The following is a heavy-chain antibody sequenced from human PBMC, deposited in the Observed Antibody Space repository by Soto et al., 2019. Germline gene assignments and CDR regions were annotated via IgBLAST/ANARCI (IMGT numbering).Heavy chain of an antibody. CDR3: ARGPAQFDP. J-gene: IGHJ5*02. CDR1: GGSFSMLV. D-gene: IGHD2-2*01. CDR2: INPMLGVA. Sequence: SVKVSCKASGGSFSMLVISELRQAPGQGPEWMGGINPMLGVANFAQKFQDRVTITADESTTTAYMELSSLRPEDTAVYYCARGPAQFDPWGQGTLVTVSS. V-gene: IGHV1-69*10.